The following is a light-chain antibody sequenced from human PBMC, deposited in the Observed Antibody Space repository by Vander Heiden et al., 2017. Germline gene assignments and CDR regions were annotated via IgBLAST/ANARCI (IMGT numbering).Light chain of an antibody. CDR1: QGINNY. CDR2: AAS. J-gene: IGKJ5*01. V-gene: IGKV1-9*01. CDR3: QHLNTYPLT. Sequence: DIQLTQSPSFLSASVGDRVTITCRASQGINNYLAWYQQKPGKAPKLLIYAASTLQSGVPSRFSGSGSRTDFTLTISSLQPEDFATYYCQHLNTYPLTFGQGTRLDIK.